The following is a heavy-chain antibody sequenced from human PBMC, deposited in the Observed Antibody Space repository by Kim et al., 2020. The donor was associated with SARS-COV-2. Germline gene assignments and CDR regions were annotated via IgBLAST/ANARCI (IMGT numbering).Heavy chain of an antibody. CDR1: GFTFDDYA. CDR3: AKDTGCSSTSCYGIGYSYGMDV. CDR2: ISGDGGST. Sequence: GGSLRLSCAASGFTFDDYAMHWVRQAPGKGLEWVSLISGDGGSTYYADSVKGRFTISRDNSKNSLYLQMNSLRTEDTALYYCAKDTGCSSTSCYGIGYSYGMDVWGQGTTVTVSS. J-gene: IGHJ6*02. V-gene: IGHV3-43*02. D-gene: IGHD2-2*01.